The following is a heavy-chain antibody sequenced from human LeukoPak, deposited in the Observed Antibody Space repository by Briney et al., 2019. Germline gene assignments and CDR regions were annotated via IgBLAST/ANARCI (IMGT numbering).Heavy chain of an antibody. J-gene: IGHJ6*02. Sequence: GESLKISCKGSGYSFTSYWISWVRQMPGKGLEWMGRIDPSDSYTNCSPSFQGHVTISADKSISTAYLQWSSLKASDTAMYYCAGRSRFCSSTSCYVGYYGMDVWGQGTTVTVSS. CDR2: IDPSDSYT. CDR3: AGRSRFCSSTSCYVGYYGMDV. CDR1: GYSFTSYW. D-gene: IGHD2-2*01. V-gene: IGHV5-10-1*01.